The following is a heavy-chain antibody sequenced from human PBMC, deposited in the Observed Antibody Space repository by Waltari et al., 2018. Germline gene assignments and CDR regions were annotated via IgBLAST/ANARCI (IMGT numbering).Heavy chain of an antibody. D-gene: IGHD3-22*01. J-gene: IGHJ4*02. CDR3: AKGYYYDSSGYPIDY. CDR1: GFTFSSYA. CDR2: IRGRCGST. V-gene: IGHV3-23*01. Sequence: EVQLLESGGGLVQPGGSLRLSCAASGFTFSSYAMSWVRQAPGKGLEWVSAIRGRCGSTYYADSVKGRFTISRDNSKNTLYLQMNSLRAEDTAVYYCAKGYYYDSSGYPIDYWGQGTLVTVSS.